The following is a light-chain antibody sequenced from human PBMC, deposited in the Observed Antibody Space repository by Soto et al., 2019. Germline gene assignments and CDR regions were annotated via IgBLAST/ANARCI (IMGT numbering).Light chain of an antibody. CDR3: QQYNHWPPLT. Sequence: EIVMPQSPATLSVSPWERATLSCRASQSVGRNLAWYQQKPGQAPRLLIYGASTRATGIPARFSGSGSGTEFTLTISSLQSEDFAIYSCQQYNHWPPLTFGGGTKVEIK. CDR2: GAS. CDR1: QSVGRN. V-gene: IGKV3-15*01. J-gene: IGKJ4*01.